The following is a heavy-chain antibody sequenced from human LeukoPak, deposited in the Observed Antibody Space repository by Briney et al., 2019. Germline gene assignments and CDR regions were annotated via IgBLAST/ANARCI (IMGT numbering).Heavy chain of an antibody. CDR3: ARRNTSWYH. CDR2: IYPGDSDT. Sequence: GLSLPISSQGPGYSFTSYWIAGVRPTPGKGLEWMGIIYPGDSDTRYSPSFQGQVTISADKSISTAYLQWSSLKASDTAMYYCARRNTSWYHWGQRALVTVSP. D-gene: IGHD6-13*01. J-gene: IGHJ4*02. V-gene: IGHV5-51*01. CDR1: GYSFTSYW.